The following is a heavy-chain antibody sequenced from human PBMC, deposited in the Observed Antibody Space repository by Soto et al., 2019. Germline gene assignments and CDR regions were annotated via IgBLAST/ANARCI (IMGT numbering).Heavy chain of an antibody. CDR2: IIPIFGTA. D-gene: IGHD3-3*01. V-gene: IGHV1-69*13. J-gene: IGHJ4*02. CDR1: GGTFSSYA. CDR3: ARSNDFWRGYYIVGGYFQD. Sequence: SVKVSCKASGGTFSSYAISWVRQAPGQGLEWMGGIIPIFGTANYAQKFQGRVTITADESTSTAYMELSSLRSEDTAVYYCARSNDFWRGYYIVGGYFQDWGQGTRVNVS.